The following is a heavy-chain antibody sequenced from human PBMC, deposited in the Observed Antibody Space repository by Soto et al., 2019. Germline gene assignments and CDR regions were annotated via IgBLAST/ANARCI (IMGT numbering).Heavy chain of an antibody. CDR3: ARGPWFGEKYYYMDV. CDR2: IIPILGIA. J-gene: IGHJ6*03. CDR1: GGTFSSYT. V-gene: IGHV1-69*02. D-gene: IGHD3-10*01. Sequence: SVKVSCKASGGTFSSYTISWVRQAPGQGLEWMGRIIPILGIANYAQKFQGRVTITADKSTSTAYMELSSLRSEDTAVYYCARGPWFGEKYYYMDVWGKGTTVTVSS.